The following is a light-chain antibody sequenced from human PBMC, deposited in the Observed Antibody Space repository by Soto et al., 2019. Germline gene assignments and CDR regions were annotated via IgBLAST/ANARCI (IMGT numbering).Light chain of an antibody. Sequence: EIGMTQSPGTLSLSPGERATLSCRASQSVSSSSLAWYQQKPGQAPRLLIYDTSSRATGIPDRFSGSGSGTDFTLTISRLEPEDFAVYYCQQYVSSPLTFGGGTKV. CDR1: QSVSSSS. CDR3: QQYVSSPLT. CDR2: DTS. J-gene: IGKJ4*01. V-gene: IGKV3-20*01.